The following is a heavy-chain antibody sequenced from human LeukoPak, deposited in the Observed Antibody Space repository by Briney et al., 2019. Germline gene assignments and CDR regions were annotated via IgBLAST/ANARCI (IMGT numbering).Heavy chain of an antibody. Sequence: GGSLRLSCAASGFTVSSNEMSWVRQAPGKGLEWVSSISGGSTYYADSRKGRFTISRDNSKNTLHLQMNSLRAEDTAVYYCARAATVTAESAFGYWGQGTLVTVSS. CDR3: ARAATVTAESAFGY. CDR2: ISGGST. J-gene: IGHJ4*02. V-gene: IGHV3-38-3*01. D-gene: IGHD4-17*01. CDR1: GFTVSSNE.